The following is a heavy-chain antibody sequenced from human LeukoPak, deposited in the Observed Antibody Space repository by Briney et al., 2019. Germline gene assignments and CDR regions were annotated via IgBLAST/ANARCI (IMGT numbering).Heavy chain of an antibody. CDR1: AFTFSSYS. Sequence: GGSLRLSCAASAFTFSSYSMNWVRQAPGKGLEWVSSISSSSSYIYYADSVKGRFTISRDNARNSLYLQMNSLRAEDTAVYYCARDRTVTTYWFDPWGQGTLVTVSS. CDR2: ISSSSSYI. V-gene: IGHV3-21*01. D-gene: IGHD4-17*01. CDR3: ARDRTVTTYWFDP. J-gene: IGHJ5*02.